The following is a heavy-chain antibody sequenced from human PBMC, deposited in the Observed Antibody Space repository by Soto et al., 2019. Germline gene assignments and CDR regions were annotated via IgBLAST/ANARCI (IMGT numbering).Heavy chain of an antibody. CDR3: SRSPRSSPYFDY. J-gene: IGHJ4*02. CDR2: IYPGDHET. V-gene: IGHV5-51*01. CDR1: GYTFSNFW. Sequence: PGESLKISCQSSGYTFSNFWIGWVRQLPGKGLEWMGIIYPGDHETRYSPSIHGKVTISADRSINTAYLQWNSLEAPDTAFYFCSRSPRSSPYFDYWGQGALVTVSS. D-gene: IGHD6-13*01.